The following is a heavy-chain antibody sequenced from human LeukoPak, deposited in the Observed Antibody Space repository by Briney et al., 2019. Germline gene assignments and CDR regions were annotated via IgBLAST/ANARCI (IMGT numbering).Heavy chain of an antibody. CDR1: GFTFSNYA. D-gene: IGHD2-8*02. CDR2: ITARADST. CDR3: AKTYMWSIDAFHI. Sequence: PGGSLRLSCAAPGFTFSNYAMSWVRQAPGKGLEWVSGITARADSTYYADSVKGRVTISRDNSKNTLFLQLNSLRAEDAAVYYCAKTYMWSIDAFHIWGQGTMVTVSS. V-gene: IGHV3-23*01. J-gene: IGHJ3*02.